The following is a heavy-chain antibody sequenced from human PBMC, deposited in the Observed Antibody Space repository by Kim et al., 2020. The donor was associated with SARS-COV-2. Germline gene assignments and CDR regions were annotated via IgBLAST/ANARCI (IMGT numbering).Heavy chain of an antibody. Sequence: SVKGRFTISRDNSKNTLYLQMNSLRAEDTAVYYCARPGSPTVVTPHWFDPWGQGTLVTVSS. V-gene: IGHV3-30*01. CDR3: ARPGSPTVVTPHWFDP. J-gene: IGHJ5*02. D-gene: IGHD4-17*01.